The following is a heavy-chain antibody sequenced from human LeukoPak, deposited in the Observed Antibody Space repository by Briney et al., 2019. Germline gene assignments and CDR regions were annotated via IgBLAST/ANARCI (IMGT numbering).Heavy chain of an antibody. CDR3: VKEIWEHCGGGCLTPGGY. V-gene: IGHV3-30*18. J-gene: IGHJ4*02. D-gene: IGHD2-21*02. CDR2: ISYDENNK. Sequence: GGDLRLSCAASGFTFSSYGMDWGRQAPGKGLEWVAVISYDENNKYYADSVKGRFTSSRDNSKNKLYLQMNSLRAEDTAVYYCVKEIWEHCGGGCLTPGGYWGQGTLVTISS. CDR1: GFTFSSYG.